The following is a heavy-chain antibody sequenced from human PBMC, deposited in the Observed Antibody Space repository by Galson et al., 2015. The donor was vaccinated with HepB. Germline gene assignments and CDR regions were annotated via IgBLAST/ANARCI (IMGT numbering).Heavy chain of an antibody. CDR3: ARPLGIGGFTGFDI. J-gene: IGHJ3*02. Sequence: ETLSLTCTVPGGSISSSNYYWGWIRQSPGKGLEWIGSIYYSGSTNYNPSLKSRVTISADTSKNQFSVKLSSVTAADTAVYYCARPLGIGGFTGFDIWGQGTMVTVSS. CDR1: GGSISSSNYY. D-gene: IGHD7-27*01. CDR2: IYYSGST. V-gene: IGHV4-39*01.